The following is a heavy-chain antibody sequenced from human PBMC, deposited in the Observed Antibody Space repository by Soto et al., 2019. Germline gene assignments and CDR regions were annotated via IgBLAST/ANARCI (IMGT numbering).Heavy chain of an antibody. V-gene: IGHV4-34*01. CDR1: GGSFSGYY. J-gene: IGHJ6*02. CDR2: INHSGST. CDR3: ARDQYDFRSGSYYYAMEV. D-gene: IGHD3-3*01. Sequence: SETLSLTCAVYGGSFSGYYWSWIRQPPGKGLEWIGEINHSGSTNYNPSLKSRVTISVDTSRDQVSLRLRSVTRADTAVYYCARDQYDFRSGSYYYAMEVWGQGTKVTVS.